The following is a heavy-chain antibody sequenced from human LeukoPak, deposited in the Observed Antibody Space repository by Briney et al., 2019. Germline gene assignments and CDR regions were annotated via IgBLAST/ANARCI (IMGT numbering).Heavy chain of an antibody. J-gene: IGHJ4*02. Sequence: PSETLSLTCAVSGGSISSYYWNWIRQPPGKGLEWIGYIYYSGSTNYNPSRKSRVAISIDTSKNQLSLKLSSVTAADTAVYYCATDVRGLVPYYFDFWGQGTLVTVSS. V-gene: IGHV4-59*01. CDR1: GGSISSYY. CDR2: IYYSGST. D-gene: IGHD3-10*02. CDR3: ATDVRGLVPYYFDF.